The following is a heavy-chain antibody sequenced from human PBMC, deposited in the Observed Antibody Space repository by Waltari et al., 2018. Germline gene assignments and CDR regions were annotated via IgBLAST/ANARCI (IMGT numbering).Heavy chain of an antibody. V-gene: IGHV4-39*07. CDR3: ARDQYYYDSSGYFDY. Sequence: QLQLQESGPGLVKPSETLSLTCTVSGGSISSSSYYWGWIRQPPGKGLEWIGSIYYSGSTYYNPSLKSLVTISVDTSKNQFSLKLSSVTAADTAVYYCARDQYYYDSSGYFDYWGQGTLVTVSS. CDR1: GGSISSSSYY. D-gene: IGHD3-22*01. CDR2: IYYSGST. J-gene: IGHJ4*02.